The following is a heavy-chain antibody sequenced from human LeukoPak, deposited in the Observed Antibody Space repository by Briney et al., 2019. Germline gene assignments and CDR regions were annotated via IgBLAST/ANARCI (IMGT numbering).Heavy chain of an antibody. CDR3: ASPEWLPDSIDI. D-gene: IGHD3-3*01. CDR2: ISSSSSYI. CDR1: GFTFSSYS. J-gene: IGHJ3*02. Sequence: GGSLRLSCAASGFTFSSYSMNWVRQAPGKGLEWVSSISSSSSYIYYADSVKGRFTISRDNAKNSLYLQMNSLTAEDTAVYYCASPEWLPDSIDIWGQGTMVTVSS. V-gene: IGHV3-21*01.